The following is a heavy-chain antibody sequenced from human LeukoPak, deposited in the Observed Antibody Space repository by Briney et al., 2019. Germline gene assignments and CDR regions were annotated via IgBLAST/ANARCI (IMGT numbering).Heavy chain of an antibody. CDR2: INHSGST. V-gene: IGHV4-34*01. J-gene: IGHJ4*02. CDR3: ARLNLQYSSSWSYYFDY. D-gene: IGHD6-13*01. Sequence: SETLSLTRAVYGGSFSGYYWSWIRQPPGKGLEWIGEINHSGSTNYNPSLKSRVTISVDTSKNQFSLKLSSVTAADTAVYYCARLNLQYSSSWSYYFDYWGQGTLVTVSS. CDR1: GGSFSGYY.